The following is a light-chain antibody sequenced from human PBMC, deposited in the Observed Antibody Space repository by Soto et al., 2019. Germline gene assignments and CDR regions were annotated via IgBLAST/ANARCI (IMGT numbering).Light chain of an antibody. CDR1: SSDVGAYNF. V-gene: IGLV2-14*03. J-gene: IGLJ1*01. Sequence: QSALTQPASVSGSPGQSITISCNGTSSDVGAYNFVSWHQQHPGKAPKLIIYNVYDRPSGISYRFSGSKSGNTASLTIAGLQGEDEADYYCSAYTVSRTYVFGTGTKVTVL. CDR3: SAYTVSRTYV. CDR2: NVY.